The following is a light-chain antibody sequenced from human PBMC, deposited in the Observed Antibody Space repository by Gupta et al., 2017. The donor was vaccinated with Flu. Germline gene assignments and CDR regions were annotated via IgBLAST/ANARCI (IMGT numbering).Light chain of an antibody. J-gene: IGLJ3*02. Sequence: QSMLTQPPSVSGAPGPRLTISCTGTSPNFGACYDVHWYQQLPGTAPKLLIYGNSNRASGVPDRFSGARSGTSASLTITGLQAEDEANYYCQSYDISLTGSVFGGGTKRTVL. V-gene: IGLV1-40*01. CDR3: QSYDISLTGSV. CDR1: SPNFGACYD. CDR2: GNS.